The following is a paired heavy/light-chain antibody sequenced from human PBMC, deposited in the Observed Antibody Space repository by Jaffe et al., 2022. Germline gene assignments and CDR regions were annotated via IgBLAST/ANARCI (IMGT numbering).Light chain of an antibody. CDR2: DDG. CDR1: NIGSKS. V-gene: IGLV3-21*02. CDR3: QVWEVYSDPPGV. J-gene: IGLJ3*02. Sequence: SYVLTQAPSVSVAPGQTATIPCGGDNIGSKSVHWYQQKPGQAPLVVVYDDGARPSGIPERFSGSNSGHTATLTISRVEPGDEADYYCQVWEVYSDPPGVFGGGTKLTVL.
Heavy chain of an antibody. V-gene: IGHV3-30*02. CDR1: GFTFNKFG. J-gene: IGHJ4*02. D-gene: IGHD2-15*01. CDR2: IRYDGSDT. CDR3: ARDQGRGPYYLDY. Sequence: QVQLVESGGRVVQPGGSLRLSCAASGFTFNKFGMHWVRQAPGKGLDWVAFIRYDGSDTFYAGSVKGRFTLSRDNSKNTVYLEMNRLRVQDTGLYYCARDQGRGPYYLDYWGQGTPVTVAS.